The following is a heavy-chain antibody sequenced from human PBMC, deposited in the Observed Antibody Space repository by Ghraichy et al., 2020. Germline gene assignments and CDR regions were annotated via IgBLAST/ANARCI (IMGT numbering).Heavy chain of an antibody. J-gene: IGHJ6*02. CDR1: GFNFDSYS. CDR3: ARGSTVVRFFYYDGMDV. Sequence: LSLTCVGSGFNFDSYSMNWVRQSPGKGLEWVSYITSSSRTKSYADSVKGRFTISRDNAQNSLYLQMNSLRDEDTAVYYCARGSTVVRFFYYDGMDVWGQGTSVTVSS. CDR2: ITSSSRTK. V-gene: IGHV3-48*02. D-gene: IGHD4-23*01.